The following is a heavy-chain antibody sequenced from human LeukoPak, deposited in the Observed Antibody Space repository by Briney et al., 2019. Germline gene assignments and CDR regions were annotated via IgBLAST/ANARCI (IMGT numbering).Heavy chain of an antibody. Sequence: GGSLRLSCAASGFTFSDYYMSWIRQAPGKGLEWVSYISSSGSTIYYADSVKGRFTISRDNSKNTLYLQMNSLRAEDTAVYYCAKRYCTTIGCFFFDFWGQGALVTVSS. CDR2: ISSSGSTI. CDR1: GFTFSDYY. J-gene: IGHJ4*02. D-gene: IGHD2-2*01. CDR3: AKRYCTTIGCFFFDF. V-gene: IGHV3-11*01.